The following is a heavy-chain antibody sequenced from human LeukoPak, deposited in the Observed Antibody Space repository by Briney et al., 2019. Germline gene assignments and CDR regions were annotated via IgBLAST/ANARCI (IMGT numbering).Heavy chain of an antibody. J-gene: IGHJ4*02. Sequence: PGGSLRLSCAASGFTFSSYGMSWVRQAPGKGLEWVSAISGSGGSTYYADSVKGRFTISRDNSKNTLYLQMNSLRAEDTAVYYCAKDLSPDYYDSSGYYFGGWGQGTLVTVSS. V-gene: IGHV3-23*01. CDR2: ISGSGGST. CDR3: AKDLSPDYYDSSGYYFGG. CDR1: GFTFSSYG. D-gene: IGHD3-22*01.